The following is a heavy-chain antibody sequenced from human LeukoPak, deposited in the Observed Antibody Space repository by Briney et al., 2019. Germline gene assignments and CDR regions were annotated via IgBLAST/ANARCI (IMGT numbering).Heavy chain of an antibody. CDR3: ARDRYCSGGSCPDAWFDP. V-gene: IGHV4-38-2*02. Sequence: SETLSLTCAVSGYSISSGYYWGWIRQPPGKGLEWIGRIYTSGSTNYNPSLKSRVTISVDTSKNQFSLKLSSVTAADTAVYYCARDRYCSGGSCPDAWFDPWGQGTLVTVSS. CDR2: IYTSGST. J-gene: IGHJ5*02. D-gene: IGHD2-15*01. CDR1: GYSISSGYY.